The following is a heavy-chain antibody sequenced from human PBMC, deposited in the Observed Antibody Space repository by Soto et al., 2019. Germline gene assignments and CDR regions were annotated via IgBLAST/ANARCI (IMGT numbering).Heavy chain of an antibody. CDR2: IYYSGST. CDR1: GGSISSSSYY. J-gene: IGHJ4*02. D-gene: IGHD5-12*01. V-gene: IGHV4-39*01. Sequence: SETLSLTCTVSGGSISSSSYYWGWIRQPPGKGLEWIGSIYYSGSTYYNPSLKSRVTISVDTSKNQFSLKLSSVIAADTAVYYCARLGEVATFDYWGQGTLVTVSS. CDR3: ARLGEVATFDY.